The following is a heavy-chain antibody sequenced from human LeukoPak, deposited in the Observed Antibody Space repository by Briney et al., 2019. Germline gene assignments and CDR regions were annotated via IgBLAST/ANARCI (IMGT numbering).Heavy chain of an antibody. CDR3: TRDHPYYYDNSGYPLDY. CDR2: IRSKAYGGTT. D-gene: IGHD3-22*01. Sequence: GGSLRLSCAASGFTFGDYAVSWVRQAPGKGLEWTGFIRSKAYGGTTQYAASVKGRFTLSRDDSKSITYLQMNSLKTEDTAVYYCTRDHPYYYDNSGYPLDYWGQGTLVTVSS. CDR1: GFTFGDYA. V-gene: IGHV3-49*04. J-gene: IGHJ4*02.